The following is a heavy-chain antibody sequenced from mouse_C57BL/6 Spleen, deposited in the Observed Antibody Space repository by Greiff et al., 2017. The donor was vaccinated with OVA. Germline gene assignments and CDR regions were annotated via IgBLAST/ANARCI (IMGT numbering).Heavy chain of an antibody. V-gene: IGHV1-15*01. CDR3: TVVTDYYAIDY. D-gene: IGHD1-1*01. Sequence: VQLQQSGAELVRPGASVTLSCKASGYTFTDYEMHWVKQTPVHGLEWIGAIDPETGGTAYNQKFKGKAILTADKSSSTAYMELRSLTSEDSAVYYCTVVTDYYAIDYWGQGTSVTVSS. CDR2: IDPETGGT. CDR1: GYTFTDYE. J-gene: IGHJ4*01.